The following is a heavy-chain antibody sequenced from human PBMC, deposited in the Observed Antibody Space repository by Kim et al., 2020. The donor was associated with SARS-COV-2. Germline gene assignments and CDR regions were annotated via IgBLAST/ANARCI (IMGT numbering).Heavy chain of an antibody. D-gene: IGHD1-26*01. Sequence: GGSLRLSCAASGFTFSSYAMSWVRQAPGKGLEWVSVIYSGGSSTYYADSVKGRFTISRDNSKNTLYLQMNSLRAEDTAVYYCAKKGDWDGAFDIWGQGTMVTVSS. CDR1: GFTFSSYA. CDR3: AKKGDWDGAFDI. V-gene: IGHV3-23*03. CDR2: IYSGGSST. J-gene: IGHJ3*02.